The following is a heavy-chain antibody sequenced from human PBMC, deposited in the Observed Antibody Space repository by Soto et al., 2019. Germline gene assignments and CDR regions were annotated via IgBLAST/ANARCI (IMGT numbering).Heavy chain of an antibody. CDR3: ATAGSGWYVSRYFDY. V-gene: IGHV1-24*01. D-gene: IGHD6-19*01. Sequence: ASVKVSCKVSGYTLTELSMHWLRQAPGKGLEWMGGFDPEDGETIYAQKFQGRVTMTEDTSTDTAYMELSSLRSEDTAVYYCATAGSGWYVSRYFDYWGQGTLVTVSS. CDR2: FDPEDGET. CDR1: GYTLTELS. J-gene: IGHJ4*02.